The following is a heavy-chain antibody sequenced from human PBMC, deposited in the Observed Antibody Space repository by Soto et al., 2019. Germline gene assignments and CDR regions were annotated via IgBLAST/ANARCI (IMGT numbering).Heavy chain of an antibody. D-gene: IGHD6-6*01. CDR3: ARVHLVAGSAFYCAMDV. V-gene: IGHV3-21*01. CDR1: GFDLTSSR. J-gene: IGHJ6*02. Sequence: PGGALRVSCVASGFDLTSSRMNWVRQAPGKGLEWVASISGSGKDTFYRPSVKGRFAISRDSAGTALFLRMDSVKVEDTAVYHCARVHLVAGSAFYCAMDVWGPGTAVTVSS. CDR2: ISGSGKDT.